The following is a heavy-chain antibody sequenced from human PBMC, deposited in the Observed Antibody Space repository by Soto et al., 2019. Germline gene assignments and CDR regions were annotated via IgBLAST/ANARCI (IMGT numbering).Heavy chain of an antibody. J-gene: IGHJ4*02. Sequence: QVQLEESGGNVVQHGRSLRLSCAASGFSFSDYGMHWVRQAPGKGLESVALLSYDGDKEYYADSVKGRFTISRDNSKNTVFLQMNSLRPEDTAVYYCGKDLMGEQWLGVMHYWGQGTLVTVSS. D-gene: IGHD6-19*01. V-gene: IGHV3-30*18. CDR3: GKDLMGEQWLGVMHY. CDR2: LSYDGDKE. CDR1: GFSFSDYG.